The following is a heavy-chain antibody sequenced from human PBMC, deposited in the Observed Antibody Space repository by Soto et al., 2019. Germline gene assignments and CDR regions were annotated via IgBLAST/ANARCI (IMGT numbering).Heavy chain of an antibody. D-gene: IGHD2-8*01. J-gene: IGHJ5*02. V-gene: IGHV1-18*01. Sequence: VASVKVSCKASGYTFTSYGISWVRQAPGQGLEWMGWISAYNGNTNYAQKLQGRVTMTKDTSTSTAYMELRSLRSDDTAVYYCARDTKDGWFDPWGQGTLVTVSS. CDR1: GYTFTSYG. CDR2: ISAYNGNT. CDR3: ARDTKDGWFDP.